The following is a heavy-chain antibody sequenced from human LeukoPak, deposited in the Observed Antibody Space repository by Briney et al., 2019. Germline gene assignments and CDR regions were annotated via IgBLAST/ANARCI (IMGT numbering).Heavy chain of an antibody. CDR1: GFTFSSYW. V-gene: IGHV3-74*01. CDR3: ARDHSWSGYPDY. D-gene: IGHD3-3*01. J-gene: IGHJ4*02. CDR2: INSDGSST. Sequence: GGSLRLSCAASGFTFSSYWMHWVRQAPGKGLVWVSRINSDGSSTNYADSVKGRFTISRDNAKNTLYLQMNSLRVEDTAAYYCARDHSWSGYPDYWGQGTQVTVSS.